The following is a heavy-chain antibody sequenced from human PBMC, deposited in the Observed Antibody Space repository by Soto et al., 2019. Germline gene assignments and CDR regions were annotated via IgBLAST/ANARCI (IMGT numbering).Heavy chain of an antibody. CDR2: IDNSGST. V-gene: IGHV4-4*07. CDR3: ARGGQDFWSGPFDY. Sequence: KASETLSLTCTVSGGSISNYFCNWIRQPAGKGLEWIERIDNSGSTNYNPSLKSRITMSADTSRNQFSLKLNSVTAADTAVYYCARGGQDFWSGPFDYWGQGALVTVSS. D-gene: IGHD3-3*01. CDR1: GGSISNYF. J-gene: IGHJ4*02.